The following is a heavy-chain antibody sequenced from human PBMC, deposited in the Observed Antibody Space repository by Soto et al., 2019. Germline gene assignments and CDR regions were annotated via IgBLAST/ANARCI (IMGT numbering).Heavy chain of an antibody. V-gene: IGHV1-69*12. CDR1: GGTFSTSA. D-gene: IGHD1-7*01. J-gene: IGHJ6*02. Sequence: QVQLVQSGAEVKKPGSSVKVSCKASGGTFSTSAISWVRQAPGQGLEWVGGIMPVFATPDYAQKFQGRVTISADEXXXXXXXELXXXXTXXXXXXXCXRDKDRQQLGGNYYYILDVWGQGTAIIVSS. CDR3: XRDKDRQQLGGNYYYILDV. CDR2: IMPVFATP.